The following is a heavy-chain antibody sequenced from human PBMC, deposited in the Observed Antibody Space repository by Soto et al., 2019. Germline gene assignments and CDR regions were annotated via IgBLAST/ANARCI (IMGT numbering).Heavy chain of an antibody. CDR1: GDSFTNYA. V-gene: IGHV1-69*01. CDR3: GRYCTNTKCRGGYYLDL. CDR2: IILALGTP. D-gene: IGHD2-8*01. J-gene: IGHJ5*02. Sequence: QVLLVQSGAEMKQPGSSVSVSCKASGDSFTNYAFTWVRQAPGPGPEWRGGIILALGTPHYSQRFQGRPTITADESSSTVYMELGSLRLDDTAVYYCGRYCTNTKCRGGYYLDLWGQGTLLTVSS.